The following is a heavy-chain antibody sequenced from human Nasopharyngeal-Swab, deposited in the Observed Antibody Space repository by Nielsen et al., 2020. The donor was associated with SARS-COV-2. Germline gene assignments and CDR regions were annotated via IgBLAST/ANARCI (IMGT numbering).Heavy chain of an antibody. CDR1: GYTFTDYY. Sequence: ASVKVSCKASGYTFTDYYIYWLRQAPGQGLEWMGWINPKSGNTDYAQKFQGRVTMTRDTSISTAYMDVSGLRSDDTAVYYCARRLVLTGTDLDHWGQGTLVTVYS. CDR3: ARRLVLTGTDLDH. CDR2: INPKSGNT. D-gene: IGHD4/OR15-4a*01. V-gene: IGHV1-2*02. J-gene: IGHJ4*02.